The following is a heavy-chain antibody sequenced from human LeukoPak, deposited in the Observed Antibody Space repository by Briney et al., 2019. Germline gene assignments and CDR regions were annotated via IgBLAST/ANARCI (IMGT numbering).Heavy chain of an antibody. CDR3: ARVIEGYCTNGVCPPPLFDY. J-gene: IGHJ4*02. CDR1: GGSISGSSYY. Sequence: SETLSLTCTVSGGSISGSSYYWGWIRQPPGKGLEWIGYIYYSGSTNYNPSLKSRVTISVDTSKNQFSLKLSSVTAADTAVYYCARVIEGYCTNGVCPPPLFDYWGQGTLVTVSS. CDR2: IYYSGST. D-gene: IGHD2-8*01. V-gene: IGHV4-61*05.